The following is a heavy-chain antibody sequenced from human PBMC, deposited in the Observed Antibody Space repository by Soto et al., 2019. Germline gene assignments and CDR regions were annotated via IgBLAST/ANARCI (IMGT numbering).Heavy chain of an antibody. Sequence: QVQLVQSGAEVKRPGASVKVSCKASGYTFTTYGITWVRQAPGQGLEWMGWISAYNGNTNYAQKRQDRDNMTTAPATTTVYLELTRLDSHDTALYYRATGTCEPVVHWGQGTLVTV. V-gene: IGHV1-18*01. CDR2: ISAYNGNT. D-gene: IGHD2-15*01. CDR1: GYTFTTYG. J-gene: IGHJ4*02. CDR3: ATGTCEPVVH.